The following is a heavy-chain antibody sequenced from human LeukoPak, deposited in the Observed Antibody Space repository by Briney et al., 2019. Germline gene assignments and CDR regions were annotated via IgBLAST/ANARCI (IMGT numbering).Heavy chain of an antibody. J-gene: IGHJ3*02. CDR3: ARDRSYGDLWAAFDI. CDR1: GFSFSSHW. Sequence: PGGSLRLSCAASGFSFSSHWMSWVRQAPGKGLEWVAVISYDGSNKYYADSVKGRFTISRDNSKNTLYLQMNSLRAEDTAIYYCARDRSYGDLWAAFDIWGQGTMVTVSS. D-gene: IGHD4-17*01. CDR2: ISYDGSNK. V-gene: IGHV3-30-3*01.